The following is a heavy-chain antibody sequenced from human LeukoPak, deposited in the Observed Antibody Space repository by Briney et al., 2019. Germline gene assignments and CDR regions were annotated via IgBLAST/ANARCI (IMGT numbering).Heavy chain of an antibody. D-gene: IGHD3-22*01. CDR1: GGTFSSYA. CDR3: ARVVDSNGYYFDY. V-gene: IGHV1-69*13. CDR2: IIPIFGTA. J-gene: IGHJ4*02. Sequence: SVKVSCKASGGTFSSYAISWVRQAPGQGLEWMGGIIPIFGTANYAQKFQGRVTITADESTSTAYMELSSLRSEDTAVYYCARVVDSNGYYFDYWGQGTLVTVSS.